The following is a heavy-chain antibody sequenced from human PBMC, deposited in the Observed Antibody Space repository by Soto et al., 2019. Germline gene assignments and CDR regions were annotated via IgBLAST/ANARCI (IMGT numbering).Heavy chain of an antibody. V-gene: IGHV4-30-4*01. CDR2: IYYSGST. CDR3: ARDHYVYDILTGYGYYYGMDV. CDR1: GGSISSGDYY. D-gene: IGHD3-9*01. J-gene: IGHJ6*02. Sequence: QVQLQESGPGLVKPSQTLSLTCTVSGGSISSGDYYWSWIRQPPGKGLEWIGYIYYSGSTYYNPSLNSRFTISVATSNNRFSLKLSSVTAADTVVYYCARDHYVYDILTGYGYYYGMDVWGQGTTVTVSS.